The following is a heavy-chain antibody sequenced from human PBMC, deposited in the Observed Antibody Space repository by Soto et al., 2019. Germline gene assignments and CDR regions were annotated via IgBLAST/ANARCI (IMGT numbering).Heavy chain of an antibody. V-gene: IGHV1-8*01. CDR3: ARAHYYDSSGYYPNFDY. CDR1: GYTFTSYD. Sequence: QVQLVQSGAEVKKPGASVKVSCKASGYTFTSYDINWVRQATGQGLEWMGWINPNSGNKGYAQKFQGRVTMTRNTSISTAYMELSSLRSEDTAVYYCARAHYYDSSGYYPNFDYWGQGTLVTVSS. J-gene: IGHJ4*02. D-gene: IGHD3-22*01. CDR2: INPNSGNK.